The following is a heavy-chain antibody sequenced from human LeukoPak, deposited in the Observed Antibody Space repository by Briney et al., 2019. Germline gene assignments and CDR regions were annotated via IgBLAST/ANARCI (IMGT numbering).Heavy chain of an antibody. CDR2: ISSSSSYI. CDR1: GGSIISSSYY. CDR3: ARDSEVTTVVTPGFDY. V-gene: IGHV3-21*01. Sequence: PSETLSLTCTVSGGSIISSSYYWGWVRQAPGKGLEWVSSISSSSSYIYYADSVKGRFTISRDNAKNSLYLQMNSLRAEDTAVYYCARDSEVTTVVTPGFDYWGQGTLVTVSS. D-gene: IGHD4-23*01. J-gene: IGHJ4*02.